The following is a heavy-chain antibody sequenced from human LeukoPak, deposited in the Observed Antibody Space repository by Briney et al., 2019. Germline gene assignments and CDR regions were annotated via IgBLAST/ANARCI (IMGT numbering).Heavy chain of an antibody. D-gene: IGHD3-22*01. V-gene: IGHV1-69*05. J-gene: IGHJ4*02. CDR1: GYTFSNYG. CDR3: ARVADSSGYALFDY. Sequence: GASVKVSCKASGYTFSNYGISWVRQAPGQGLEWMGGIIPIFGTANYAQKFQGRVTITTDESTSTAYMELSSLRSEDTAVYYCARVADSSGYALFDYWGQGTLVTVSS. CDR2: IIPIFGTA.